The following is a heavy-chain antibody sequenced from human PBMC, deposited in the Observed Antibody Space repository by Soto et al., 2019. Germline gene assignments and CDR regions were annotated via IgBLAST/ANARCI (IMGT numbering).Heavy chain of an antibody. J-gene: IGHJ4*02. V-gene: IGHV4-31*03. D-gene: IGHD6-19*01. CDR1: SGFISSGNYY. CDR2: IYYSGST. Sequence: QVQLQESGPGLVKPSQTLSLTCTVSSGFISSGNYYWSWIRQHPGKGLEWIGYIYYSGSTYHNPSLKSRISISLDTSKNQFSLKLSAVTVADTAVYYCARGHSSGWYVTLDYWGQGTLVTVSS. CDR3: ARGHSSGWYVTLDY.